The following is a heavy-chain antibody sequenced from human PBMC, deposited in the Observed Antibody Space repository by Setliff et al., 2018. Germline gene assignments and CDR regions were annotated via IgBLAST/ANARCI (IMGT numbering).Heavy chain of an antibody. CDR3: ARELTIVVPPALALDV. Sequence: PGGSLRLSCAGSGFTFSYFSMSWVRQVPGKGLEWVSNINAGGYNTYYADSVKGRFTISRDNSKNTVYLQMNSLRAEDTAVYYCARELTIVVPPALALDVWGKGTTVTVSS. J-gene: IGHJ6*04. CDR2: INAGGYNT. V-gene: IGHV3-23*01. D-gene: IGHD2-2*01. CDR1: GFTFSYFS.